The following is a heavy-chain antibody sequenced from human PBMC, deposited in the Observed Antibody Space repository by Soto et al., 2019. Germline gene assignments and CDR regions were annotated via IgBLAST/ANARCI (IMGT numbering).Heavy chain of an antibody. J-gene: IGHJ3*02. V-gene: IGHV3-7*01. CDR2: IKQDGSEK. Sequence: GGSLRLSCAASGFTFSSYWMSWVRQAPGKGLEWVANIKQDGSEKYYVDSVKGRFTISRDNAKNSLYLQMNSLRAEDTAVYYCASTIFGVVLDAFDIWGQGTMVTVSS. CDR3: ASTIFGVVLDAFDI. D-gene: IGHD3-3*01. CDR1: GFTFSSYW.